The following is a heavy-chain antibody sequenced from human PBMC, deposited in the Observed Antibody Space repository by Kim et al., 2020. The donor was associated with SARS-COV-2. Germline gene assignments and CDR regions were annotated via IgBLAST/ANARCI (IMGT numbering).Heavy chain of an antibody. V-gene: IGHV3-23*01. Sequence: GGSLRLSCVASGFTISTYALSWVRQAPGKGLEWVSGFSVTAGSAYFAASVKGRFTISRDTSKNTLYLQMNSLRVEDTGVYYCAKDISEYGDDRWDTFEI. CDR2: FSVTAGSA. CDR1: GFTISTYA. CDR3: AKDISEYGDDRWDTFEI. D-gene: IGHD4-17*01. J-gene: IGHJ3*02.